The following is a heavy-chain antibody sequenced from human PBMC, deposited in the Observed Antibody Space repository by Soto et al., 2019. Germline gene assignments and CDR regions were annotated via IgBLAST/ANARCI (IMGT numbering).Heavy chain of an antibody. Sequence: PGGSLRLSCAASGFTFSSYAMSWVRQAPGKGLEWVSAISGSGGSTYYADSVKGRFTISRDNSKNTPYLQMNSLRAEDTAVYYCAKVERYNWKIDYWGQGTLVTVSS. CDR2: ISGSGGST. CDR1: GFTFSSYA. D-gene: IGHD1-20*01. J-gene: IGHJ4*02. V-gene: IGHV3-23*01. CDR3: AKVERYNWKIDY.